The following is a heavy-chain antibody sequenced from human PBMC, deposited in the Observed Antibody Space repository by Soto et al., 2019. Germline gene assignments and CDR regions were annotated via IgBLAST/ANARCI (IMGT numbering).Heavy chain of an antibody. CDR3: AKDKYCSGGGCYGDY. V-gene: IGHV3-23*01. CDR2: ISGSGGGT. Sequence: EVQLLESGGGLVQPGGSLRLSCVASGFTFSSYAMTWVRQAPGKGLEWVSGISGSGGGTLYADSVKGRFTISRDISKNTLDLQMNSLRVDDTAVYYCAKDKYCSGGGCYGDYWGQGALVTVSS. D-gene: IGHD2-15*01. CDR1: GFTFSSYA. J-gene: IGHJ4*02.